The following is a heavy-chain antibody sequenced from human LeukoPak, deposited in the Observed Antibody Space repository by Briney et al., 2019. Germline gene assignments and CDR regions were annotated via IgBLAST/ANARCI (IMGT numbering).Heavy chain of an antibody. D-gene: IGHD1-1*01. Sequence: GESLKISWKGSGYSFPSYWIAWVRQMPGKGLEWMGIIYPGDSDTRYSPSFQGQVTISADKSISTAYLQWSSLKTSDTAMYYCASQKTVWSRNYWGQGTLVTVSS. CDR3: ASQKTVWSRNY. CDR2: IYPGDSDT. CDR1: GYSFPSYW. V-gene: IGHV5-51*01. J-gene: IGHJ4*02.